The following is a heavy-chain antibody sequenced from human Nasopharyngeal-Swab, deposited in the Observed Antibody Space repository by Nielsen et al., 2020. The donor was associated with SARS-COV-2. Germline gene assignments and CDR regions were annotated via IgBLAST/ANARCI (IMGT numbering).Heavy chain of an antibody. CDR2: IWYDGSNK. J-gene: IGHJ4*02. CDR1: GFTFSSYA. V-gene: IGHV3-30*04. D-gene: IGHD6-6*01. Sequence: GESLKISCAASGFTFSSYAMHWVRQAPGKGLEWVAVIWYDGSNKYYADSVKGRFTISRDNSKNTLYLQMNSLRAEDTAVYYCARLSEYSSSNLLDYWGQGTLVTVSS. CDR3: ARLSEYSSSNLLDY.